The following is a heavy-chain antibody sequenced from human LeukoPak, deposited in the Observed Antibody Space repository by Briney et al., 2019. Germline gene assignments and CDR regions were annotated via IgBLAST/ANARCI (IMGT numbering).Heavy chain of an antibody. V-gene: IGHV3-23*01. D-gene: IGHD4-17*01. Sequence: GGSLRLSCAASGFTFSSYAMSWVRQAPGKGPEWVTAISVTGSSTYYADSVEGRFTLSRDNSKNTLYLQMNSLRAEDTAVYYCARHLSGDDIWGQGTMVTVSS. CDR2: ISVTGSST. CDR1: GFTFSSYA. CDR3: ARHLSGDDI. J-gene: IGHJ3*02.